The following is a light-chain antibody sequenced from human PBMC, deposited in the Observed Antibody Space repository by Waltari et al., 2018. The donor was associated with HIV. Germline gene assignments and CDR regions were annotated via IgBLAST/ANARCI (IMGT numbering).Light chain of an antibody. V-gene: IGLV2-11*01. CDR1: SSDVGDYNY. CDR2: NVN. CDR3: FSYAGTSMRI. Sequence: QSALTQPRSVSGSPGQSVTVSCTGVSSDVGDYNYVSWYRQHPGKSPKVIIYNVNKRPSGVPERFSGSRSGNTASLTISGLRSEDEADYYCFSYAGTSMRISGGGTTLTV. J-gene: IGLJ2*01.